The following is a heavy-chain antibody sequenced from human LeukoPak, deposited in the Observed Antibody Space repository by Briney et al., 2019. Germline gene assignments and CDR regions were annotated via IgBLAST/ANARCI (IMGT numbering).Heavy chain of an antibody. CDR2: ISVSGGNT. CDR1: GFTFSSYA. V-gene: IGHV3-23*01. Sequence: PGGSLRLCCAASGFTFSSYAMSWVRQAPGKGLECVSTISVSGGNTYYADSVNGRFTISRDNSKSTLYLKMNSMRAEDTAVYYCAKQNPLGDYWGQGTLVTVSS. CDR3: AKQNPLGDY. D-gene: IGHD1-14*01. J-gene: IGHJ4*02.